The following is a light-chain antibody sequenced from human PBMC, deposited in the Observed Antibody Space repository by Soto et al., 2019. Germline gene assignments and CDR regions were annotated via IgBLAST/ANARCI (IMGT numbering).Light chain of an antibody. Sequence: EIVLTQSPATLSLSPGERATLSCRASQSVSSYLAWYQQKPGQAPRLLIYVASNRATGIPARFSGSGSGTDFTLAISSLEPEDFAVYYCQQRNNWPRGTFGQGTRLEIK. J-gene: IGKJ5*01. V-gene: IGKV3-11*01. CDR3: QQRNNWPRGT. CDR1: QSVSSY. CDR2: VAS.